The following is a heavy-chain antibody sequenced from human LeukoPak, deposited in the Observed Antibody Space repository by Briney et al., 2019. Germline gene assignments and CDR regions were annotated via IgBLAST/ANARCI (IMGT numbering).Heavy chain of an antibody. V-gene: IGHV4-34*01. CDR3: ARGLDLDGLDS. CDR2: ITDSATT. Sequence: SEALSLTCAVSFGSLSDYNWSWLRQSPEKGLEWIGEITDSATTHYNPSLETRVTISIDTAKRQFSLRLTSLTAADTAVYYCARGLDLDGLDSWGQGTLVTVSS. J-gene: IGHJ4*02. D-gene: IGHD1-1*01. CDR1: FGSLSDYN.